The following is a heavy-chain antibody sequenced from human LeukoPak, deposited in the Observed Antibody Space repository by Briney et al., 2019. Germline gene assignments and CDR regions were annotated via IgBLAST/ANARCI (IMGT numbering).Heavy chain of an antibody. Sequence: ASVKVSCKASGYTFTGYYMHWVRQAPGQGLEWMGWINPNSGGTNYAQKFQGRVTMTRDTSISTAYMELSRLRSDDTAVYYCATEGTSQAIDAFDIWGQGTMVTVSS. CDR1: GYTFTGYY. D-gene: IGHD6-6*01. J-gene: IGHJ3*02. CDR3: ATEGTSQAIDAFDI. V-gene: IGHV1-2*02. CDR2: INPNSGGT.